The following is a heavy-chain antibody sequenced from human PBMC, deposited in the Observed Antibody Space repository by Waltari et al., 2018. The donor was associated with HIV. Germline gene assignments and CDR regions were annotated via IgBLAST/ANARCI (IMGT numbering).Heavy chain of an antibody. D-gene: IGHD6-25*01. V-gene: IGHV5-51*01. J-gene: IGHJ4*02. CDR2: IYPRDSDT. Sequence: EVQLAQSGAEVKKPGESLKLSCKGSGYSFTSHWITWLRQMHGKGLEWMGTIYPRDSDTRYSPSFQGQVTISADKSISTAYLQWSSLKASDTAMYYCARTTPEYSSVPRVFDYWGQGTLVTVSS. CDR3: ARTTPEYSSVPRVFDY. CDR1: GYSFTSHW.